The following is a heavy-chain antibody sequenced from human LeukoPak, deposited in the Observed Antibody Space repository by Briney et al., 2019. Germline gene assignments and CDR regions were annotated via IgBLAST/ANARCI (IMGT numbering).Heavy chain of an antibody. CDR1: GGSISSYF. Sequence: SETLSLTCAVSGGSISSYFGGWIRQPPGEGLEWIGSIYYSGATYYNPSLESRVTISVDTSKTQFFLKLSSVTAADTAVYYCARHEGDHNNFHFWGQGTLVTVSS. CDR3: ARHEGDHNNFHF. V-gene: IGHV4-39*01. J-gene: IGHJ4*02. CDR2: IYYSGAT. D-gene: IGHD2-21*02.